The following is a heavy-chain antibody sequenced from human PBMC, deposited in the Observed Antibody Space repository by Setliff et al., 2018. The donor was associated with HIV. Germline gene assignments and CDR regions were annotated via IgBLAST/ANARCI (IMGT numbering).Heavy chain of an antibody. V-gene: IGHV4-59*08. CDR3: AKHKRIAVILEADV. J-gene: IGHJ6*04. CDR1: GGSISGFY. CDR2: IYDSGAT. Sequence: SETLSLTCTVSGGSISGFYWSWIRQSPGNGLEWIGWIYDSGATKYNPSLKSRVTISVDTSQNQVSLKLTSVTTSDTATYYCAKHKRIAVILEADVWGEGTTVTVSS. D-gene: IGHD3-22*01.